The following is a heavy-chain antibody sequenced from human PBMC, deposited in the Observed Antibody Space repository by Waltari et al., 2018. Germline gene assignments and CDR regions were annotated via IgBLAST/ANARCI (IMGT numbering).Heavy chain of an antibody. V-gene: IGHV3-7*01. Sequence: EVQLVESGGGLVQPGGSLRLSCAASGFTFSTYWMSWVRQAPGRGTEWVANIKQDGNEKSYVDSVKGRFSISRDNAKNSLFLQMNSLRAEDTAVYYCARTKRYFDLWGQGTLVTVSS. CDR2: IKQDGNEK. CDR3: ARTKRYFDL. CDR1: GFTFSTYW. J-gene: IGHJ4*02. D-gene: IGHD2-8*01.